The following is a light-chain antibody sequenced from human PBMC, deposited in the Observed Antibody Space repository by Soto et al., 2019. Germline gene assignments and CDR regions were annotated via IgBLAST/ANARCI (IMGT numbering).Light chain of an antibody. Sequence: QSVLTQPPSVSGAPGQRVTISCTGASSNIGAGYEVHWYHPLPGTAPKFLVSGNDNRPSGVPDRLSASKSGTSGSLAITGLQAEDEGHYYCQSYDRGLTAYVFGTGTKLTVL. V-gene: IGLV1-40*01. CDR1: SSNIGAGYE. CDR3: QSYDRGLTAYV. CDR2: GND. J-gene: IGLJ1*01.